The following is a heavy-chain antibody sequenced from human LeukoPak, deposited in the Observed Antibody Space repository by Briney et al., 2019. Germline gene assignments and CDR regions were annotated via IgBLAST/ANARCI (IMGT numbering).Heavy chain of an antibody. CDR1: GDSISSYY. CDR2: IYTSGSA. J-gene: IGHJ4*02. D-gene: IGHD6-19*01. Sequence: SETLSLTCTVSGDSISSYYWSWIRQPAGKGLEWIGRIYTSGSADYNPSLKSRITMSVDTSKNQFSLKLSSVTAADTAVYYCARRGIAVAEHFDYWGQGTLVTVSS. V-gene: IGHV4-4*07. CDR3: ARRGIAVAEHFDY.